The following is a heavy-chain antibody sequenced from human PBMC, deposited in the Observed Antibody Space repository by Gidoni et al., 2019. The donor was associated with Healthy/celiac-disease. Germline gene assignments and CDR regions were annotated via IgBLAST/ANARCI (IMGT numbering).Heavy chain of an antibody. CDR3: ARARGEQWLGTFDY. Sequence: QVQLVEYGGGVVEPGRSLRLSCAASGVTYSRYGMHWGRQAPGKGLGWVAVISYDVSNKYYADSVQGRFTISMDNSQNTLSLQMNILRAEDTAVYYCARARGEQWLGTFDYWGQGTLVTVSS. CDR1: GVTYSRYG. J-gene: IGHJ4*02. D-gene: IGHD6-19*01. CDR2: ISYDVSNK. V-gene: IGHV3-30*03.